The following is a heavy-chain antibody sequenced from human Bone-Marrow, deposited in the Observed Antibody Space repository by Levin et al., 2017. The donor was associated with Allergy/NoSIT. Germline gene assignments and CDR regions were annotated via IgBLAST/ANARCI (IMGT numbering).Heavy chain of an antibody. D-gene: IGHD1-14*01. J-gene: IGHJ4*02. V-gene: IGHV1-69*13. CDR1: GGTFSSYA. Sequence: AASVKVSCKASGGTFSSYAISWVRQAPGQGLEWMGGIIPIFGTANYAQKFQGRVTITADESTSTAYMELSSLRSEDTAVYYCARDRGSDNALRVPTFDYWGQGTLVTVSS. CDR2: IIPIFGTA. CDR3: ARDRGSDNALRVPTFDY.